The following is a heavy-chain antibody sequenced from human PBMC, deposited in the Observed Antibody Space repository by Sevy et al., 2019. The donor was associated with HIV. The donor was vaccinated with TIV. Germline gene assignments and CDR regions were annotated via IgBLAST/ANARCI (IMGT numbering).Heavy chain of an antibody. V-gene: IGHV3-33*01. CDR3: ARDLEFYDNGDYGPAFMPDY. D-gene: IGHD4-17*01. Sequence: EGSLRLSCAASGFTFSSYGMHWVRQAPGKGLEWVALIWFDGSNTYYADSVKGRFTISRDIAKNTLHLQMNSLRGEDTAVYYCARDLEFYDNGDYGPAFMPDYWGQGTLVTVSS. CDR2: IWFDGSNT. J-gene: IGHJ4*02. CDR1: GFTFSSYG.